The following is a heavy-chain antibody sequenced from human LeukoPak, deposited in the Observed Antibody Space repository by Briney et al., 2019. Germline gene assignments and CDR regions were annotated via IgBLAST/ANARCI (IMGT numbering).Heavy chain of an antibody. CDR2: ISGSGGST. Sequence: PGGSLRLSCAASGFSFSSYAMSWVRQAPGKGLEWVSAISGSGGSTYYADSVKGRFTISRDNSKDTMYLRMNSLRAEDTAVYYCVSPRIVATIEFDPWGQGTLVTVSS. D-gene: IGHD5-12*01. V-gene: IGHV3-23*01. J-gene: IGHJ5*02. CDR3: VSPRIVATIEFDP. CDR1: GFSFSSYA.